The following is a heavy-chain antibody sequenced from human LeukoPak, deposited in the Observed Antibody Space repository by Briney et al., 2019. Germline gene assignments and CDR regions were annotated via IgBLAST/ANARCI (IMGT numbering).Heavy chain of an antibody. CDR1: GSSFASDG. D-gene: IGHD6-19*01. V-gene: IGHV5-51*01. Sequence: GGSRKISGQCSGSSFASDGIGGAGSVSGQGREWSGMGDSGASDTRYSPSFQGQVTISAAKSISTAYLQWSSLKASDTAMYYCARTMSSGWYPDAFDIWGQGTMVTVSS. CDR2: GDSGASDT. J-gene: IGHJ3*02. CDR3: ARTMSSGWYPDAFDI.